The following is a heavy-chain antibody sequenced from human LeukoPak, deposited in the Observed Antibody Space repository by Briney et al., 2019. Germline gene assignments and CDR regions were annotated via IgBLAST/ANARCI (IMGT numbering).Heavy chain of an antibody. Sequence: PGGSLRLSCAASGFTVSSNYMSWVRQAPGKGLEWVSVIYSGGSTYYADSVKGRFTISRDNSKNTLYLQMNSLRAEDTAVYYCARVPYYYDSSGYYPIFDYWGQGTLVTVSS. CDR1: GFTVSSNY. CDR2: IYSGGST. J-gene: IGHJ4*02. D-gene: IGHD3-22*01. V-gene: IGHV3-66*01. CDR3: ARVPYYYDSSGYYPIFDY.